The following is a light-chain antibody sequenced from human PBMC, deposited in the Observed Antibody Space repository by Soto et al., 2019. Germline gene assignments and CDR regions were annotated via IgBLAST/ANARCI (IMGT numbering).Light chain of an antibody. CDR3: QQYSSSPLT. V-gene: IGKV3-20*01. CDR2: AAS. CDR1: QSVNTIY. J-gene: IGKJ4*01. Sequence: EIVMTQSPATLSVSPGERATLSCRASQSVNTIYLAWYQQRPGQAPRLLIYAASNRAPGIPDRFSGSGSATGFTLTISRLEPEDFAVYYCQQYSSSPLTFGGGTKVDIK.